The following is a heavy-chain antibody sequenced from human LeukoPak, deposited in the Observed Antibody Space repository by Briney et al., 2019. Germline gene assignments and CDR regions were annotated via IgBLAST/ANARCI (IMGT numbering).Heavy chain of an antibody. D-gene: IGHD7-27*01. V-gene: IGHV4-34*01. CDR3: AMNQRGKNAFDI. Sequence: SETLSLTCAVYGGSFSGYYWSWIRQPPGKGLEWIGEINHSGSTNYNPSLKSRVSISLDTSKNQFSLKLSSVTASDTAVYYCAMNQRGKNAFDIWGQGTMVTVSS. CDR1: GGSFSGYY. J-gene: IGHJ3*02. CDR2: INHSGST.